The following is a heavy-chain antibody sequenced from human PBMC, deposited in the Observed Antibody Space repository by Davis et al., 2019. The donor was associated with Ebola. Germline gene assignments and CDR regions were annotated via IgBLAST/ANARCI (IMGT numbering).Heavy chain of an antibody. D-gene: IGHD1-26*01. V-gene: IGHV3-74*01. CDR3: AREIVGMTIVTWYYYQGMDV. J-gene: IGHJ6*02. Sequence: GESLKISCAASGFTFSSYWMHWVRQAPGKGPVWVSRINSDGTKTIYADSVKGRFTTSRDNAENKLYLQMNSLRAEDTAVYYCAREIVGMTIVTWYYYQGMDVWGQGSTVTVSS. CDR1: GFTFSSYW. CDR2: INSDGTKT.